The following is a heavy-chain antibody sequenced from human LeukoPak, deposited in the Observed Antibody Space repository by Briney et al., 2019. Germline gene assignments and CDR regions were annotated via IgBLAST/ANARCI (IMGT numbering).Heavy chain of an antibody. CDR2: IYYSGST. CDR1: GGSISSSSYY. CDR3: ASATTVTTGSPFDY. Sequence: SETLSLTCTVSGGSISSSSYYWGWIRQPPGKGLEWIGSIYYSGSTYYNPSLKSRVTISVDTSKNQFSLKLSSVTAADTAVYYCASATTVTTGSPFDYWGQGTLVTVSS. D-gene: IGHD4-17*01. J-gene: IGHJ4*02. V-gene: IGHV4-39*07.